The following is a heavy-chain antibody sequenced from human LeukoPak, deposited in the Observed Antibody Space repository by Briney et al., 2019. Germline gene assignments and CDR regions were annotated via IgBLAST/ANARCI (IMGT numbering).Heavy chain of an antibody. CDR2: ISSSSNYI. CDR1: GFTFSSYN. J-gene: IGHJ4*02. CDR3: ARLEYSSSSPWDY. Sequence: GGSLRLSCAASGFTFSSYNMNWVRQAPGKGLEWVSSISSSSNYINYADSVKGRFTISRDNAKNSLYLQMNSLRAEDTAVYYCARLEYSSSSPWDYWGQGTLVTVSS. V-gene: IGHV3-21*01. D-gene: IGHD6-6*01.